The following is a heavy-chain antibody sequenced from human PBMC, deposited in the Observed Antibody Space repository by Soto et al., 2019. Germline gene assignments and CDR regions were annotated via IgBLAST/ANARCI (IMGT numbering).Heavy chain of an antibody. CDR1: GYSISGGYY. Sequence: PSETLSLTCAVSGYSISGGYYWGWIRQPPGKGLEWIGSIYHSGSTYYNPSLKSRVTISVDTSKNQFSLKLSSVTAADTAVYYCARGSSGYYFFGFAWFDPWGQGTLVTVSS. V-gene: IGHV4-38-2*01. CDR3: ARGSSGYYFFGFAWFDP. D-gene: IGHD3-22*01. J-gene: IGHJ5*02. CDR2: IYHSGST.